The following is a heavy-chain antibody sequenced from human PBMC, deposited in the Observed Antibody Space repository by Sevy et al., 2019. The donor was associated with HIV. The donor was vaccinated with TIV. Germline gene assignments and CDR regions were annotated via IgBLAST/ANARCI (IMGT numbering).Heavy chain of an antibody. V-gene: IGHV3-30*18. CDR3: AKGFSYDIYLDY. D-gene: IGHD3-22*01. CDR1: GFTFSSYG. CDR2: ISYDGSNK. J-gene: IGHJ4*02. Sequence: GGSLRLSCAASGFTFSSYGMHWVRQAPGKGLEWVAVISYDGSNKYYADSVKGRFTISRDNSKNTLYLQMNSLRAEDTAVYYCAKGFSYDIYLDYWGQGTLVTVSS.